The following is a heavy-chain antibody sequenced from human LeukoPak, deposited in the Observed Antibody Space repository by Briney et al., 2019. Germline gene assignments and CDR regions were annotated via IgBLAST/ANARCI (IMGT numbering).Heavy chain of an antibody. CDR1: GGSFSGYY. D-gene: IGHD6-13*01. V-gene: IGHV4-34*01. CDR2: INHSGST. Sequence: SETLSLTRAVYGGSFSGYYLSWLRQPPRKGLEWIGEINHSGSTNYNPSLKSRVTISVDTSKNQFSLKLSSVTAADTAVYYCASTSYSSSSWGQGTLVTVSS. J-gene: IGHJ4*02. CDR3: ASTSYSSSS.